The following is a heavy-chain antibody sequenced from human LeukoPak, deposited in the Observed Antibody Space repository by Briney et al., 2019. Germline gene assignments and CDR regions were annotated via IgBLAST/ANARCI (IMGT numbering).Heavy chain of an antibody. CDR3: VRHEPAWRGAFDI. Sequence: GASVKVSCKASGYTFTDYYMHWVRQAPGRGLEWMGWLNPNSGDTNYAQKFQGRVSMTRDTSISTAYMDLSDLRSDDTAVYYCVRHEPAWRGAFDIWGQGTMVTVSS. J-gene: IGHJ3*02. CDR2: LNPNSGDT. V-gene: IGHV1-2*02. D-gene: IGHD1-14*01. CDR1: GYTFTDYY.